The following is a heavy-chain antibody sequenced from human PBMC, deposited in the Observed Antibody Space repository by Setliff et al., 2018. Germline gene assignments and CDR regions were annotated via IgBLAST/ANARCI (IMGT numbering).Heavy chain of an antibody. D-gene: IGHD6-19*01. CDR2: IGAYNGNT. J-gene: IGHJ4*02. CDR3: ARVTIAVAGDFDF. V-gene: IGHV1-18*01. CDR1: GYTFTNYG. Sequence: ASVKVSCKASGYTFTNYGVTWVRQAPGQGLEWMGWIGAYNGNTDNAHKFQGRVTMTSDTSTSTAYMELRSLRSDDTAVYYCARVTIAVAGDFDFWGQGTLVTVSS.